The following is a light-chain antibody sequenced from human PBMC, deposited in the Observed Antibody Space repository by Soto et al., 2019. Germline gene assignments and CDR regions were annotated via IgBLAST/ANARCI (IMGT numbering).Light chain of an antibody. CDR3: QQFNSYPLT. Sequence: DIQLTQSPSFLSASVGDRVTITCRASQAISGYLAWYQQKPGEAPKLLIYAASTLQSGVPSRFSGSGSGTEFTLTISSLQPEDFATYYCQQFNSYPLTFGPGTKVDIK. J-gene: IGKJ3*01. V-gene: IGKV1-9*01. CDR1: QAISGY. CDR2: AAS.